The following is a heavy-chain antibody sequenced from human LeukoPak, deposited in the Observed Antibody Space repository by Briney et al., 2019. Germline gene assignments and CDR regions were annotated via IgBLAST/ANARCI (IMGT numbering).Heavy chain of an antibody. CDR2: IIPIFGTA. CDR1: GGTFSSYA. V-gene: IGHV1-69*06. J-gene: IGHJ5*02. CDR3: ATGPVAAPLNWFDP. D-gene: IGHD2-15*01. Sequence: SVRVSCKASGGTFSSYAISWVRQAPGQGLEWMGGIIPIFGTANYAQKFQGRVTMTEDTSTDTAYMELSSLRSEDTAVYYCATGPVAAPLNWFDPWGQGTLVTVSS.